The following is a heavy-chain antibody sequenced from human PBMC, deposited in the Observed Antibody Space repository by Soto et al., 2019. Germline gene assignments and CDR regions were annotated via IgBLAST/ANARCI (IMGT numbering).Heavy chain of an antibody. J-gene: IGHJ6*02. Sequence: SETLSLTCAVSGGSISSSNWWSWVRQPPGKGLEWIGEIYHSGSTNYNPSLKSRVTISVDKSKNQFSLNLSSVTAADTAVYYFAIDRAGVDIVATDYYYYGMDVWGQGTTVTVSS. D-gene: IGHD5-12*01. CDR1: GGSISSSNW. CDR2: IYHSGST. V-gene: IGHV4-4*02. CDR3: AIDRAGVDIVATDYYYYGMDV.